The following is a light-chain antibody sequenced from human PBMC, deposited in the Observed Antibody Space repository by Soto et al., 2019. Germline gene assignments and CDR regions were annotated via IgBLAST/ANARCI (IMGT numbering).Light chain of an antibody. CDR2: GNS. V-gene: IGLV1-40*01. CDR3: QSYDSSLSGYVI. J-gene: IGLJ2*01. Sequence: QLVLTQPPSVSGAPGQRVTISCTGSSSNIGAGFDVHWYQQLPGAAPKLLIYGNSNRPSGVPDRFSGSKSGTSVSLAITGLQAEDEADYYCQSYDSSLSGYVIFGGGTKLTVL. CDR1: SSNIGAGFD.